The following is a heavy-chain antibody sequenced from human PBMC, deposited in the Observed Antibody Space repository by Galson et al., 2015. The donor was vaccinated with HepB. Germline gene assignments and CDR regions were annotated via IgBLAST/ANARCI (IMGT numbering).Heavy chain of an antibody. CDR3: ARGVWGSAAAGSYYYYYNLDV. CDR1: GYTFTSYG. CDR2: ISAYNGNT. Sequence: SVKVSCKASGYTFTSYGISWVRQAPGQGLEWMGWISAYNGNTNYAQKLQGRVTMTTDTSTSTAYMELRSLRSDDTAVYYCARGVWGSAAAGSYYYYYNLDVWGKGTTVTVSS. D-gene: IGHD6-13*01. J-gene: IGHJ6*03. V-gene: IGHV1-18*01.